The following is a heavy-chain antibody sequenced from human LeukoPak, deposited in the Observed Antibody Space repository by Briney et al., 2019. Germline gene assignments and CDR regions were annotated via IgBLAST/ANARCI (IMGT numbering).Heavy chain of an antibody. CDR1: GFTFSSYG. J-gene: IGHJ4*02. D-gene: IGHD5-18*01. CDR2: IWCDGSNK. CDR3: AKGRGYSYVGY. V-gene: IGHV3-30*02. Sequence: GGSLRLSCAASGFTFSSYGMHWVRQAPGKGLEWVAVIWCDGSNKYYADSVKGRFTISRDNSKNTLYLQMNSLRAEDTAVYYCAKGRGYSYVGYWGQGTLVTVSS.